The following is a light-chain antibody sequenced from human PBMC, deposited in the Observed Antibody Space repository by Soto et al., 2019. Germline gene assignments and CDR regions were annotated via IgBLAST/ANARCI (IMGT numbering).Light chain of an antibody. CDR2: EVS. V-gene: IGLV2-14*01. J-gene: IGLJ1*01. Sequence: QSALTQPASVSGSPGQSITISCTGTSNHVGGYNYVSWYQHHPGKAPKLMIYEVSDRPSGVSNRFSGSKSGNTASLTISGLQAEDEADYYCSSYTGSNIRYVFGTGTKLTVL. CDR3: SSYTGSNIRYV. CDR1: SNHVGGYNY.